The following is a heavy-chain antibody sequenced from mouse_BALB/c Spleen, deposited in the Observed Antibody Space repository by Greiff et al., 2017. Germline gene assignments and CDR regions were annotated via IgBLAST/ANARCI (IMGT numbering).Heavy chain of an antibody. CDR2: ISSGSSTI. D-gene: IGHD2-1*01. J-gene: IGHJ2*01. CDR3: ARSPYGNYDYFDY. Sequence: EVKLVESGGGLVQPGGSRKLSCAASGFTFSSFGMHWVRQAPEKGLEWVAYISSGSSTIYYADTVKGRFTISRDNPKNTLFLQMTSLRSEDTAMYYCARSPYGNYDYFDYWGQGTTLTVSS. V-gene: IGHV5-17*02. CDR1: GFTFSSFG.